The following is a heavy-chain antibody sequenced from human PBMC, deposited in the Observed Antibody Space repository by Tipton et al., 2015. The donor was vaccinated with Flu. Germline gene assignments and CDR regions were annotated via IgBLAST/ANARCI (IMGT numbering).Heavy chain of an antibody. J-gene: IGHJ4*02. CDR1: GYTVTDYY. Sequence: QLVQSGAEVKKPGASVRVSCRASGYTVTDYYIHWVRQAPGQGLEWMGWINPNSGGRKDAQKFQGRVSMTWDTSISTVYMELSRLRSDDTAVYYCSRDYGGHIYYWGQGTLVTVSS. V-gene: IGHV1-2*02. CDR3: SRDYGGHIYY. CDR2: INPNSGGR. D-gene: IGHD2-21*01.